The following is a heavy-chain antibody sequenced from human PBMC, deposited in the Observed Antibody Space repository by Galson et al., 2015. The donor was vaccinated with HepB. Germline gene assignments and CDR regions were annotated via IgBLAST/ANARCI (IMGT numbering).Heavy chain of an antibody. Sequence: SLRLSCAASGFTFSSYGMHWVRQAPGKGLEWVAVISYDGSNKYYADSVKGRFTISRDNSKNTLYLQMNSLRAEDTAVYYCAKEVPVSSGSLDYWGQGTLVTVSS. CDR2: ISYDGSNK. V-gene: IGHV3-30*18. CDR1: GFTFSSYG. D-gene: IGHD3-10*01. J-gene: IGHJ4*02. CDR3: AKEVPVSSGSLDY.